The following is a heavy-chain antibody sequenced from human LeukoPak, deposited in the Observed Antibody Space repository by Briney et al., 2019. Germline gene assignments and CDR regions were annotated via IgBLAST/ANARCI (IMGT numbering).Heavy chain of an antibody. CDR1: GYTFTSYD. CDR3: AATPQGGYSYGRFDY. Sequence: GASVNVSSKASGYTFTSYDINWVRQATGQGLEWMGWMNPNSGNTGYAQKFQGRVTITADESTSTAYMELSSLRSEDTAVYYCAATPQGGYSYGRFDYWGQGTLVTVSS. D-gene: IGHD5-18*01. J-gene: IGHJ4*02. V-gene: IGHV1-8*03. CDR2: MNPNSGNT.